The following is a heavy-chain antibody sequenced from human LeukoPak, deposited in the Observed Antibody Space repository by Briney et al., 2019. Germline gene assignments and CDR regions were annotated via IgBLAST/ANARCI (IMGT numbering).Heavy chain of an antibody. D-gene: IGHD6-13*01. CDR3: AGVSDYSSSVDY. Sequence: PSQTLSLTCTVSGGSISSGGYYWSWIRQPPGKGLEWIGYIYHSGSTYYNPSLKSRVTISVDRSKNQFSLKLSSVTAADTAVYYCAGVSDYSSSVDYWGQGTLVTVSS. CDR2: IYHSGST. J-gene: IGHJ4*02. CDR1: GGSISSGGYY. V-gene: IGHV4-30-2*01.